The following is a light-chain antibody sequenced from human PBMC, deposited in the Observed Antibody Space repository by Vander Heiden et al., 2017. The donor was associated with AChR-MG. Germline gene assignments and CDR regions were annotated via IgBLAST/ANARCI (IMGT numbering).Light chain of an antibody. Sequence: QSALTQPRSVSGSPGQPVPISCTGTSRDIGVDNFGSWFQQHPVKAPKLIIYDVIRRPSGVPDRFSGSKSGNTASLTISGLRPEDEADYHCSSYTGTYTSVVFGGGTRLTVL. CDR2: DVI. V-gene: IGLV2-11*01. CDR3: SSYTGTYTSVV. J-gene: IGLJ3*02. CDR1: SRDIGVDNF.